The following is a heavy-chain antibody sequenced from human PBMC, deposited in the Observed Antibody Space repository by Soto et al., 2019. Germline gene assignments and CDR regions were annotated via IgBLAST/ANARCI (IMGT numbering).Heavy chain of an antibody. J-gene: IGHJ4*02. V-gene: IGHV3-23*01. CDR3: ATFRGGSIWPDFDY. D-gene: IGHD6-13*01. CDR2: ISGSGGDT. Sequence: EVQLLESGGGLVQPGGSLRVSCAASGFTFGSYAMSWVRQAPGKGLEWVSGISGSGGDTYYAPSVKGRFTISRDNSKNKLYMQMNSLTAEDTALYYCATFRGGSIWPDFDYWGQGTLVTVSS. CDR1: GFTFGSYA.